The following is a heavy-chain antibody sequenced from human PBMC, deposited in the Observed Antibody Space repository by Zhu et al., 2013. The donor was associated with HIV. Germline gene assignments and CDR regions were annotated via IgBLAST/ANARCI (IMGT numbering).Heavy chain of an antibody. V-gene: IGHV1-8*01. CDR1: GYSFATFD. CDR3: ARAGVGTFRGGFDV. J-gene: IGHJ3*01. D-gene: IGHD3-16*01. Sequence: QVHLVQSGAEVKKPGASVKVSCKTSGYSFATFDISWVRQATGQGLEWMGWMNPNSGNTGYVEKFQGRVTFTRNTSLNTAYMELTGLRSEDTAMYYCARAGVGTFRGGFDVWGQGTGGHPFF. CDR2: MNPNSGNT.